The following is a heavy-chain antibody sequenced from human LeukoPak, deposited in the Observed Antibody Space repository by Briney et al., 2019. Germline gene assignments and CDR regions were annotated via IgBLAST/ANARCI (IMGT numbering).Heavy chain of an antibody. Sequence: GGALRLSCAASGFSFGDYYMNWMRQSPGKGLDWVSYISNSGSIIYYADSVKGRFTISRDNAKNSLYLQMNSLRAEETAVYYCARQIVGGFDIWGQGTMVTVSS. D-gene: IGHD2-21*01. V-gene: IGHV3-11*04. CDR3: ARQIVGGFDI. CDR1: GFSFGDYY. CDR2: ISNSGSII. J-gene: IGHJ3*02.